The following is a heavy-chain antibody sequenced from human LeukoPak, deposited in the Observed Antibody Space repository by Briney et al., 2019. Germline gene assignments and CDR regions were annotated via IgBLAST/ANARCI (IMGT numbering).Heavy chain of an antibody. V-gene: IGHV3-48*03. D-gene: IGHD3-22*01. J-gene: IGHJ6*03. Sequence: HTGGSLRLSCAASGFTFSSYEMNWVRQAPGKGLEWVSYISSSGSTIYYADSVKGRFTISRDNAKNSLYLQMNSLRAEDTAVYYRARDSSGYYHGAYYYYMDVWGKGTTVTVSS. CDR2: ISSSGSTI. CDR3: ARDSSGYYHGAYYYYMDV. CDR1: GFTFSSYE.